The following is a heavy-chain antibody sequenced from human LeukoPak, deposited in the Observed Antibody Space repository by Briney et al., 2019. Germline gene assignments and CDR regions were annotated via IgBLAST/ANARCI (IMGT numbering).Heavy chain of an antibody. CDR1: GFTFSSYG. CDR3: ARDGSGYDYYFDY. J-gene: IGHJ4*02. Sequence: GGSLRLSCAASGFTFSSYGMHWVCQAPGKGLEWVAVIWYDGSNKYYADSVKGRFTISRDNSKNTLYLQMNSLRAEDTAVYYCARDGSGYDYYFDYWGQGTLVTVSS. V-gene: IGHV3-33*01. D-gene: IGHD5-12*01. CDR2: IWYDGSNK.